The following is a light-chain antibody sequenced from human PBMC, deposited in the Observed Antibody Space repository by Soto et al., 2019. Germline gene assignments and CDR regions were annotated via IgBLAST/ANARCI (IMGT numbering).Light chain of an antibody. V-gene: IGKV3-20*01. J-gene: IGKJ3*01. CDR1: QSISSSY. CDR3: QQYGSSRFT. CDR2: GAS. Sequence: EIVLTQSPGTLSLSPGERATLSCRASQSISSSYLAWYQQKPGQAPRLLVYGASSRATGIPDRFSGSGSGTDFTLTIGGLEPEDFAVYYCQQYGSSRFTFGPGTKVDIK.